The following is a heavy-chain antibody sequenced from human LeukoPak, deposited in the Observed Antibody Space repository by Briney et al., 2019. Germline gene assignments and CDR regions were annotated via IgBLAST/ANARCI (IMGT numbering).Heavy chain of an antibody. J-gene: IGHJ4*02. D-gene: IGHD3-22*01. CDR2: ISGSGGST. CDR1: GFTFSSYA. V-gene: IGHV3-23*01. CDR3: AKDLGGYYDSSGY. Sequence: GGSLRLSCAASGFTFSSYAMSWVRQAPGKGLEWVSAISGSGGSTYYADSVKGRFTISRDNSKNTLYLQMNSLGAEDTAVYYCAKDLGGYYDSSGYWGQGTLVTVSS.